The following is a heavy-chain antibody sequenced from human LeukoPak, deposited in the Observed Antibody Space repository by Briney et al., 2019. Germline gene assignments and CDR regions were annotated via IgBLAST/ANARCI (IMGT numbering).Heavy chain of an antibody. Sequence: SETLSLTCTVSGGSISTYYWSWIRQPPGKGLEWIGYIYHSGSTNYNPSLKSRVTISVDTSQNQFYLKLSSVTAADTAVYYCASPGAYCGGDCYGAFDIWGQGTMVTVSS. J-gene: IGHJ3*02. CDR3: ASPGAYCGGDCYGAFDI. CDR1: GGSISTYY. D-gene: IGHD2-21*02. CDR2: IYHSGST. V-gene: IGHV4-59*12.